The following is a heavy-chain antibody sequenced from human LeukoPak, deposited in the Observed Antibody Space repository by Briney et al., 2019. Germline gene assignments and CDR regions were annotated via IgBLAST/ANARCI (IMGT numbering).Heavy chain of an antibody. CDR1: GYTLDDYA. D-gene: IGHD3-3*01. CDR2: ISWNSGSI. CDR3: AKEAAKVYYDFWSGPFDY. Sequence: GMSLRLPCAASGYTLDDYAMHWARQAPGKGLEWVSGISWNSGSIGYADSVKGRFTISRDNAKNSLYLQMNSLRAEDTALYYCAKEAAKVYYDFWSGPFDYWGQGTLVTVSS. J-gene: IGHJ4*02. V-gene: IGHV3-9*01.